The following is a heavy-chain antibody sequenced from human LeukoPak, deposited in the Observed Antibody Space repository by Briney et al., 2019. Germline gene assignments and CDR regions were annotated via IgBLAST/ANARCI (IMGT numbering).Heavy chain of an antibody. J-gene: IGHJ4*02. CDR2: ISDSGGST. D-gene: IGHD3/OR15-3a*01. Sequence: PGGSLRLSCVASVYTFSSYAMSWVPQAPQKGLEWVSSISDSGGSTYYAASVQGRFTISRDNSKNTVSLQMNSLGAEDTVIYYCANGLNVPDYWGQGTLVTVSS. CDR3: ANGLNVPDY. CDR1: VYTFSSYA. V-gene: IGHV3-23*01.